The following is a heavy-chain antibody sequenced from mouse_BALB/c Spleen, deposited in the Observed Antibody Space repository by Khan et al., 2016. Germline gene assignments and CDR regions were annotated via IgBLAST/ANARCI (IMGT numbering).Heavy chain of an antibody. Sequence: QVQLKQSGAELASPGASVTLSCKASGYTFTDHIMNWVKQRPGQGLEWIGRIYPGSGETNYNQKFMGKATFSVDRSSNTVYMVLNSLTSEDPAVLFCGRGEVFDYWGQGTTLTVSS. J-gene: IGHJ2*01. CDR2: IYPGSGET. CDR3: GRGEVFDY. CDR1: GYTFTDHI. V-gene: IGHV1-11*01.